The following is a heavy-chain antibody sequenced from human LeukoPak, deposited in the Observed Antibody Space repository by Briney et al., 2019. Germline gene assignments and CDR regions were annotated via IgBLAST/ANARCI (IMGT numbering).Heavy chain of an antibody. J-gene: IGHJ4*02. CDR2: ISHSGST. Sequence: PSQTLSLTCAVSGDFLSSGVYSWNWIRQPPGKGLEWIGHISHSGSTYYNPSLKSRVTISVDRSKNQFSLKLTSVTAADTAVYYCARGDVIVHYFDYWGQGTLVTVSS. D-gene: IGHD3-22*01. CDR3: ARGDVIVHYFDY. CDR1: GDFLSSGVYS. V-gene: IGHV4-30-2*01.